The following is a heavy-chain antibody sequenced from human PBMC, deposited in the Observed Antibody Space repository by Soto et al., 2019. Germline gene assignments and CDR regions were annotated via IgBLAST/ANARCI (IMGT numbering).Heavy chain of an antibody. CDR3: ARQQTISGAAFDI. D-gene: IGHD6-13*01. Sequence: PGESLKISCKGSGYSFTRYWFSWVRQMPGKGLEWMGRIDPTDSYTNYSPSFQGHVTISTDKSVSTAYLQWSSLKASGTAIYYCARQQTISGAAFDIWGQGTMVTVSS. V-gene: IGHV5-10-1*01. CDR1: GYSFTRYW. CDR2: IDPTDSYT. J-gene: IGHJ3*02.